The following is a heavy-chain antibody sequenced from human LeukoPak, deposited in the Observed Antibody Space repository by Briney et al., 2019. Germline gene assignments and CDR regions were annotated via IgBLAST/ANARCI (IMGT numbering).Heavy chain of an antibody. D-gene: IGHD6-19*01. CDR1: GFTFSTND. V-gene: IGHV3-23*01. CDR3: AKGGWLEY. J-gene: IGHJ4*02. Sequence: GGALTLSCAASGFTFSTNDMSWVRQAPAKGLEWVSAISVVGGSTYYAHSAKRRLRSSRDNSKSSLYLQMNSLRGETTAVYYCAKGGWLEYWGQGTLVTVSS. CDR2: ISVVGGST.